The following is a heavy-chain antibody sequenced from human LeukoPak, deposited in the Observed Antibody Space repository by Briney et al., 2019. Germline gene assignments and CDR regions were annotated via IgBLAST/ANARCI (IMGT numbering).Heavy chain of an antibody. Sequence: GGSLRLSCAASGFTFSSYAMHWVRQAPGKGLEWVAVISYDGSNKYYADSVKGRFTISRDNSKNTLYLQMNSLRAEDTAVYYCARLAYCGGDCSIPGAVDYWGQGTLVTVSS. J-gene: IGHJ4*02. D-gene: IGHD2-21*02. V-gene: IGHV3-30-3*01. CDR2: ISYDGSNK. CDR1: GFTFSSYA. CDR3: ARLAYCGGDCSIPGAVDY.